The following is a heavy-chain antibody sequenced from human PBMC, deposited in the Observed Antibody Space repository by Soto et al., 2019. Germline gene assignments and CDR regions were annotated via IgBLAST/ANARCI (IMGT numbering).Heavy chain of an antibody. CDR3: ARAVAVPADFDY. D-gene: IGHD6-19*01. V-gene: IGHV1-3*05. Sequence: QVQLVQSGAEEKKPGASVKVSCKASGYTFTGYAMHWVRQAPGQRLEWMAWINAGNGNTKYSQKFQGRVTITRDTSESTAYMEMSSLRSEDKAVYYCARAVAVPADFDYWGQGTLVTVSS. J-gene: IGHJ4*02. CDR2: INAGNGNT. CDR1: GYTFTGYA.